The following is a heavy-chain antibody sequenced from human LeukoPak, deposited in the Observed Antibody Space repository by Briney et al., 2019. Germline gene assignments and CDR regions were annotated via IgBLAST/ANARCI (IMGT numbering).Heavy chain of an antibody. J-gene: IGHJ3*02. D-gene: IGHD6-6*01. V-gene: IGHV4-34*01. CDR1: GGSFSGYY. Sequence: SETLSLTCAVYGGSFSGYYWSWIRQPPGKGLEWIGEINHSGSTNYNPSLKSRVTISVDTSKNQFSLKLSSVTAADTAVYYCARPSIAARPYAFDIWGQGTMVTVSS. CDR2: INHSGST. CDR3: ARPSIAARPYAFDI.